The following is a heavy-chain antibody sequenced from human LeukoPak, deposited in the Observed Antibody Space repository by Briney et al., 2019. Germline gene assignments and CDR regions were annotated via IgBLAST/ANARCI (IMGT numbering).Heavy chain of an antibody. Sequence: PGGSLRPSFAVSGFTFSGSGIGCVSHPPGKGLEWVAAISDDGSNKYYANSVKGRFIISRDNSKNTLYLQMNSLRAEDTAVYYCAKDIAAAGQIEYWGQGTLVTVSS. V-gene: IGHV3-30*18. CDR3: AKDIAAAGQIEY. CDR2: ISDDGSNK. CDR1: GFTFSGSG. D-gene: IGHD6-13*01. J-gene: IGHJ4*02.